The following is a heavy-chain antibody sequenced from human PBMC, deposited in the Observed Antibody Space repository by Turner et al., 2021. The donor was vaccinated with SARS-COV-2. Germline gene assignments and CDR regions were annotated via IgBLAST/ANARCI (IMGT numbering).Heavy chain of an antibody. CDR2: IKQDGSEK. CDR1: GFTFSSYW. CDR3: TRDSAYYDFWSGYYTGRENPYFDY. D-gene: IGHD3-3*01. Sequence: EVQLVESGGGLVQPGGSLRLSCAPSGFTFSSYWLNWVRQAQGKGLEWVANIKQDGSEKYYVDSVKGRFTISRDNAKNSLYLQMNSLRAEDTAVYYCTRDSAYYDFWSGYYTGRENPYFDYWGQGTLVTVSS. J-gene: IGHJ4*02. V-gene: IGHV3-7*01.